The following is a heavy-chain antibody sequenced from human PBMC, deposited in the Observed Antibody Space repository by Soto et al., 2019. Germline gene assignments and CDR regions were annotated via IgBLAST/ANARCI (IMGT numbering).Heavy chain of an antibody. Sequence: PSETLSLTCTVSGGSITSYYWSWIRQPPGKGLEWIGYIYYSESTNYNPSLKSRVTISVDTSKNQLSLKLGSVTAADTAVYYCARGRTLFDYWGPGTLVTVSS. V-gene: IGHV4-59*01. CDR1: GGSITSYY. CDR2: IYYSEST. J-gene: IGHJ4*02. D-gene: IGHD1-1*01. CDR3: ARGRTLFDY.